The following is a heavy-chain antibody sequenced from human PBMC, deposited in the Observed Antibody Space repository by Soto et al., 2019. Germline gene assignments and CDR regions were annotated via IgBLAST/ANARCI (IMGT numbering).Heavy chain of an antibody. V-gene: IGHV1-69*06. D-gene: IGHD2-2*01. Sequence: QVQLMQSGAEVKKPGSSVKVSCKASGGAFSSYTINWVRQAPGHGLEWMGGILPIFGTTNYAQRFQGRVTITADKSTSTDYMELSSLRSEDTAVYSCARALSDCTSTSCYAYFYYGMDVWGQGTTVTVSS. CDR3: ARALSDCTSTSCYAYFYYGMDV. J-gene: IGHJ6*02. CDR1: GGAFSSYT. CDR2: ILPIFGTT.